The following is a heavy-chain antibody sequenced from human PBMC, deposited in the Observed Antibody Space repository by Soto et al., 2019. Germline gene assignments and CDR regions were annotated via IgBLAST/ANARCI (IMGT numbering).Heavy chain of an antibody. J-gene: IGHJ4*02. CDR1: GYTFTNYV. CDR2: INAGDDNT. CDR3: ARESGYPLDY. Sequence: GASVKVSCKASGYTFTNYVMHRVRQAPGQRLEWMGSINAGDDNTKYSQKFQGRVTITTDTSASTAYMELSSLRSEDTAVYYCARESGYPLDYWGQGTLVTVSS. V-gene: IGHV1-3*01. D-gene: IGHD3-22*01.